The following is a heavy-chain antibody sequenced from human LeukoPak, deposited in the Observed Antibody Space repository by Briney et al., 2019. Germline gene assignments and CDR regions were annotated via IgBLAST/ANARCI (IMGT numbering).Heavy chain of an antibody. CDR3: ARARRRGSRWYYYYGMDV. CDR2: IKQDGSEK. Sequence: GGSLRLSCAASGFTFSSYWMSWVRQAPGKGLEWVAIIKQDGSEKYYVDSVKGRFTISRDNAKNSLYLQVNSLRAEDTAVYYCARARRRGSRWYYYYGMDVWGQGTTVTVSS. CDR1: GFTFSSYW. J-gene: IGHJ6*02. D-gene: IGHD6-13*01. V-gene: IGHV3-7*03.